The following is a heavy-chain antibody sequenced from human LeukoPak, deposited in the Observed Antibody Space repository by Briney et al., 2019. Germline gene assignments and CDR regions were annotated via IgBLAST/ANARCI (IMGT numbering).Heavy chain of an antibody. Sequence: GGSLRLSCAASGFTFSSYSMNWVRQAPGKGLEWVSSISSSSSYIYYADSVKGRFTISRDNAKNSLYLQMNSLRAEDTAVYYCTRPIPYDFWSGPLDYWGQGTLVTVSS. D-gene: IGHD3-3*01. J-gene: IGHJ4*02. V-gene: IGHV3-21*03. CDR1: GFTFSSYS. CDR2: ISSSSSYI. CDR3: TRPIPYDFWSGPLDY.